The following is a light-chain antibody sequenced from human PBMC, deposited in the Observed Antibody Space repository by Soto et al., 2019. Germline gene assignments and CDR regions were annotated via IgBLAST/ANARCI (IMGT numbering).Light chain of an antibody. Sequence: EIVLTQSPATLSLSPGERATLSCRASQSVTTYLAWYQQKPGQAPRLLIYDASTRATGIPARFSSSGSGTDFTLTIGSLEPEDFAVYYCQQRSNWPPSITFGQGTRLEIK. V-gene: IGKV3-11*01. J-gene: IGKJ5*01. CDR2: DAS. CDR1: QSVTTY. CDR3: QQRSNWPPSIT.